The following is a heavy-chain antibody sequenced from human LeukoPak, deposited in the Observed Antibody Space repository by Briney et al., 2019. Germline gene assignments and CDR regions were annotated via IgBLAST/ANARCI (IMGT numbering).Heavy chain of an antibody. CDR1: GFTFSSYG. CDR2: ISGSGGST. J-gene: IGHJ6*03. V-gene: IGHV3-23*01. Sequence: GGSLRLSCAASGFTFSSYGMSWVRQAPGKGLEWVSAISGSGGSTYYADSVKGRFTISRDNSKNTLYLQMNSLRAEDTAVYYCAKGGGDYDILTGRTYYYYYMDVWGKGTTVTISS. CDR3: AKGGGDYDILTGRTYYYYYMDV. D-gene: IGHD3-9*01.